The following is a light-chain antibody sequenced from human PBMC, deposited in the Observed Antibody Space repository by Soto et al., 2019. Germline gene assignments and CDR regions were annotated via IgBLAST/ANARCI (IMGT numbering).Light chain of an antibody. CDR2: GAS. CDR3: QQYCSSPWT. Sequence: ELVLTQSPGTLSLSPGARATLSCRASQSVSSSYLAWYQQKPGQAPRPLIYGASSRAIGIPDRFSGSGSGTDVTLTISRLEPEDFAVYYCQQYCSSPWTFGQGTKVEIK. CDR1: QSVSSSY. V-gene: IGKV3-20*01. J-gene: IGKJ1*01.